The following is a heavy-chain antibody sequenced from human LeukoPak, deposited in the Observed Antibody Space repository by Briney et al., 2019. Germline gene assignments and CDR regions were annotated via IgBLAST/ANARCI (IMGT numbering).Heavy chain of an antibody. Sequence: PRGSLRLSWAASGFTFSSDAMSWVRQAPGKGLEWVSAISGSGGSTYYADSVKGRFTISRDNSKNTLYLQMNSLRAEDTAVYYCAKVIVVVPAAIPYFDYWGQGTLVTVSS. J-gene: IGHJ4*02. CDR1: GFTFSSDA. V-gene: IGHV3-23*01. CDR2: ISGSGGST. D-gene: IGHD2-2*02. CDR3: AKVIVVVPAAIPYFDY.